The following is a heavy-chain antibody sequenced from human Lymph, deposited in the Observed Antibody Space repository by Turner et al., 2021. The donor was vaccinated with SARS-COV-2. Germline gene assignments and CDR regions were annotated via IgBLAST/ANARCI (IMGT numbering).Heavy chain of an antibody. Sequence: EVQLLETGGGWIQPGGSLRLSCSASGIIVSRNYMNWVRQAPGKGLEWVSVIYSGGTTYYADSVKGRFTISRDNSKNTLYLQMNSLRVEDTAVYYCARDLGTYGMDVWGQGTTVTVSS. J-gene: IGHJ6*02. D-gene: IGHD6-13*01. CDR1: GIIVSRNY. V-gene: IGHV3-53*02. CDR2: IYSGGTT. CDR3: ARDLGTYGMDV.